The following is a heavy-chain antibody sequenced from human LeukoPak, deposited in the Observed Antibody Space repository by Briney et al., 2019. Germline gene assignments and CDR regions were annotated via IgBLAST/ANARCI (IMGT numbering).Heavy chain of an antibody. J-gene: IGHJ4*02. CDR3: ARTADTAMVAEFDY. Sequence: NLGESLKISCKGSGYSFTSYWISWVRQLPGKGLEWMGRIDPSDSYTNYSPSFQGHVTISADKSISTAYLQWSSLKASGTAMYYCARTADTAMVAEFDYWGQGTLVTVSS. CDR2: IDPSDSYT. D-gene: IGHD5-18*01. CDR1: GYSFTSYW. V-gene: IGHV5-10-1*01.